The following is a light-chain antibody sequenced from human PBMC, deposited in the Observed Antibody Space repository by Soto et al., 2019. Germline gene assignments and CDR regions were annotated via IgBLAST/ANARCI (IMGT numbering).Light chain of an antibody. CDR1: SSDVGGYGY. J-gene: IGLJ3*02. CDR2: EVS. CDR3: GSYAGNNNWV. Sequence: QSAPTQPPSASGSPGQSVTISCTGTSSDVGGYGYVFWYQHHPGNAPKLIIYEVSKRPSGVPDRFSGSKSGKLASLSVSGLQREDVAVYYCGSYAGNNNWVFGGGTKLTVL. V-gene: IGLV2-8*01.